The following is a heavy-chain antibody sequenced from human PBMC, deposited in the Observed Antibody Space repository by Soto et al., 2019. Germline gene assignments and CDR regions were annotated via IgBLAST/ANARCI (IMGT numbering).Heavy chain of an antibody. CDR1: GYTFTIYG. D-gene: IGHD3-9*01. V-gene: IGHV1-2*04. Sequence: ASVKVSCKASGYTFTIYGISWVLQAPGEGLEWMEWINPNSGGTNYAQKFQGWVTMTRDTSISTAYMELSRLRSDDTAVYYCARSLLRYFYWLLPQAQYYYGMDVWGQGTTVTVSS. J-gene: IGHJ6*02. CDR3: ARSLLRYFYWLLPQAQYYYGMDV. CDR2: INPNSGGT.